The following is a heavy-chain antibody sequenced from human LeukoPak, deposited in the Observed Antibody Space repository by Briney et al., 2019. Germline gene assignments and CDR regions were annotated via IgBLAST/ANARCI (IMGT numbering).Heavy chain of an antibody. J-gene: IGHJ5*02. D-gene: IGHD3-10*01. Sequence: SETLSLTCTVSGGSISSYYWSWIRQPPGKGLEWIGYIYYSGSTNYNPSLKSRVTISVDTSKNQFSLKLSSVTAADTAVYYCARVGVLLWFGEFIGWFDPWGQGTLVTVSS. CDR2: IYYSGST. V-gene: IGHV4-59*12. CDR3: ARVGVLLWFGEFIGWFDP. CDR1: GGSISSYY.